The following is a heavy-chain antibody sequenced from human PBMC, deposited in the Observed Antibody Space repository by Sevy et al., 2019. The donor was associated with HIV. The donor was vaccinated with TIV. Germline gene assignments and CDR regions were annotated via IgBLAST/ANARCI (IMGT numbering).Heavy chain of an antibody. J-gene: IGHJ6*02. D-gene: IGHD5-18*01. V-gene: IGHV3-21*01. CDR1: GFTFSSYS. CDR3: AGARGYSYGLVSSYYYYYGMDV. CDR2: ISSSSSYI. Sequence: GGSLRLSCAASGFTFSSYSMNWVRQAPGKGLELVSSISSSSSYIYYADSVKGRFTISRDNAKNSLYMQMNSLRAEDTAVYYCAGARGYSYGLVSSYYYYYGMDVWGQGTTVTVSS.